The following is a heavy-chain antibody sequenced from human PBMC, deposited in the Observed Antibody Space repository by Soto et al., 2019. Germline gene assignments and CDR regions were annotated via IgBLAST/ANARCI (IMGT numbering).Heavy chain of an antibody. CDR1: GGSISSYY. CDR3: ARRYGGGFDY. V-gene: IGHV4-59*08. D-gene: IGHD3-10*01. Sequence: QVQLQESGPGLVKPSETLSLTCTVSGGSISSYYWSWIRQPPGKGLEWIGYIYYSGSTNYNPSLKSRVTISVDTSKNQFSLKLSSVTAAGTAVYSCARRYGGGFDYWGQGTLVTVSS. J-gene: IGHJ4*02. CDR2: IYYSGST.